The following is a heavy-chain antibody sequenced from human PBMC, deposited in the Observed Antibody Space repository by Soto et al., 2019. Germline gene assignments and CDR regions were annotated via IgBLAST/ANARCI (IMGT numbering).Heavy chain of an antibody. CDR2: ISYDGSNK. CDR3: ARDPRGYSSSTSCSQNWFDP. Sequence: QVQLVESGGGVVQPGRSLRLSCVASGFIFSSYVMPWVRQAPGKGLEWVAVISYDGSNKYYADSVMGRFTISRDNSKNTLYLQMNSLRAEDTAVYYCARDPRGYSSSTSCSQNWFDPWGQGTLVTVSS. J-gene: IGHJ5*02. D-gene: IGHD2-2*01. CDR1: GFIFSSYV. V-gene: IGHV3-30-3*01.